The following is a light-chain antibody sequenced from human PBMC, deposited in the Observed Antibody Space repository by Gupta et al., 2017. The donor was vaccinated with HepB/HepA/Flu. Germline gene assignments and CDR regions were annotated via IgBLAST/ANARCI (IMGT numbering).Light chain of an antibody. CDR2: DDS. CDR1: DIGIKN. Sequence: SYVLTQPPSVSVAPGKTAMITCERSDIGIKNVHWYQQKPGQAPVLVVYDDSDRPSGIPERFSGSNSRNKATLTISRVEAGDEADYYCQVWDSSTDHLWVFGGGTKLAVL. CDR3: QVWDSSTDHLWV. J-gene: IGLJ3*02. V-gene: IGLV3-21*03.